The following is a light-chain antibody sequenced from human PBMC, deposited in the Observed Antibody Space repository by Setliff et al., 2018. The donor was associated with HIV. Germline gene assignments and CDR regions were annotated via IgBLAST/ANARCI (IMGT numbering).Light chain of an antibody. CDR3: CSYAGSSTYV. CDR1: SSDVGGYNY. Sequence: QSVLTQPASVSGSPGQSITISCTGTSSDVGGYNYVSWYQHHPGKAPKLMIYDVNKRPSGVSNRFSGSKSGNTASLTISGLQAEDEADYYCCSYAGSSTYVFGTGTKVTV. CDR2: DVN. V-gene: IGLV2-14*03. J-gene: IGLJ1*01.